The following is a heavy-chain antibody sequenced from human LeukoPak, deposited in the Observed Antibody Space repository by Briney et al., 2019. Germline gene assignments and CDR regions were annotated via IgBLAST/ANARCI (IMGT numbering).Heavy chain of an antibody. CDR2: IKQDGSEK. Sequence: GGSLRLSCAASGFTLSSYWMNWVRQAPGKGLEWVANIKQDGSEKYYVDSVKGRFTISRDNAKNSLYLQMNSLRAEDTAVYYCARGTTVSSSLLYWGQGTLVTVSS. D-gene: IGHD6-6*01. V-gene: IGHV3-7*01. CDR1: GFTLSSYW. J-gene: IGHJ4*02. CDR3: ARGTTVSSSLLY.